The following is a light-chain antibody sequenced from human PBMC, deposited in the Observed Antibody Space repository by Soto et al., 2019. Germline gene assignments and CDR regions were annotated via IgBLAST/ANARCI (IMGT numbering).Light chain of an antibody. CDR2: RAS. CDR1: QSVSIN. Sequence: EIVMTQSPATLSVSPGERATLSCRASQSVSINIAWYQQKPGQAPRLLIYRASTRATGVPASFSGSGSGTEFTLTISSLQSEDFAVYYCQQYHHWPRTFVQGTKV. J-gene: IGKJ1*01. CDR3: QQYHHWPRT. V-gene: IGKV3-15*01.